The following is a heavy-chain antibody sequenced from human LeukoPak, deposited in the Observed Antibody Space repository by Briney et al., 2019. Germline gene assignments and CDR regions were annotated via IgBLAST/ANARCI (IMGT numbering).Heavy chain of an antibody. J-gene: IGHJ6*03. V-gene: IGHV3-48*03. Sequence: GGSLRLSCAASGLIFSDYEMHWVRQAPGKGLEWVLHISTSGNIIHYADSVKGRFTISRDNAKNSLYLQMNSLRAEDTALYFCARDATTEIGTVYMDVWGKGTTVTISS. D-gene: IGHD1-1*01. CDR1: GLIFSDYE. CDR2: ISTSGNII. CDR3: ARDATTEIGTVYMDV.